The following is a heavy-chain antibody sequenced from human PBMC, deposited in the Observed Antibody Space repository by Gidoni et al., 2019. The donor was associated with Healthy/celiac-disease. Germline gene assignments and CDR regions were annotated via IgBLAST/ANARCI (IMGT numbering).Heavy chain of an antibody. Sequence: QVQLQESGPGLVKPSETLSLTCPVSGGSISSYYWSWIRQPPGKGLEWIGYIYYSGSTNYNPALKSRVTISVDTSKNQFSRKLSSVTAADTAVYYCARGYYEKEFDYWGQGTLVTVSS. CDR2: IYYSGST. CDR3: ARGYYEKEFDY. CDR1: GGSISSYY. V-gene: IGHV4-59*01. J-gene: IGHJ4*02. D-gene: IGHD3-3*01.